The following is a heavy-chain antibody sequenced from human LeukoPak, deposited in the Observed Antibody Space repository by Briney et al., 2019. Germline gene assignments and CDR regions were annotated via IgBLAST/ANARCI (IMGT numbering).Heavy chain of an antibody. Sequence: SETLSLTCADYGGSFSGYCWIWIRQPPGKGLEWIGEINHNGRTNYNPSLKSRITMSVDKSKNQFSLKLTSMTAADTAIYYCVRGNWNYGSRSWGQGTLVTVSS. J-gene: IGHJ4*02. D-gene: IGHD1-7*01. CDR3: VRGNWNYGSRS. CDR1: GGSFSGYC. V-gene: IGHV4-34*01. CDR2: INHNGRT.